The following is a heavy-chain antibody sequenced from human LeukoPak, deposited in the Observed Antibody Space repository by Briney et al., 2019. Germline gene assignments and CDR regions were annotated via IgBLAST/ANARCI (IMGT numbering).Heavy chain of an antibody. CDR3: AREDYGVNYFDY. CDR2: IYYSGST. D-gene: IGHD4-17*01. V-gene: IGHV4-59*01. Sequence: SETLSLTCTVSGASISSYYWSWIRQPPGKGLEWIGYIYYSGSTNYNPSLKSRVTISVDTSKNQFSLKLSSVTAADTAVHYCAREDYGVNYFDYWGQGTLVTVSS. CDR1: GASISSYY. J-gene: IGHJ4*02.